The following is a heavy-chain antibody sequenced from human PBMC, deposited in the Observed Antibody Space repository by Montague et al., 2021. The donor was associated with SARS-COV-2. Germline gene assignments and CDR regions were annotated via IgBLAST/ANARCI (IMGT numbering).Heavy chain of an antibody. Sequence: SLRLSCAASGFTFSSYAMTWVRQAPGKGLEWVSVIYSGGSSTYYADSVKGRFTISRDNPKNTLYLQMNSLRAEDTAVYYCAKDARYDFWSVYYLDYWGQGTLVTVSS. CDR2: IYSGGSST. D-gene: IGHD3-3*01. CDR1: GFTFSSYA. CDR3: AKDARYDFWSVYYLDY. J-gene: IGHJ4*02. V-gene: IGHV3-23*03.